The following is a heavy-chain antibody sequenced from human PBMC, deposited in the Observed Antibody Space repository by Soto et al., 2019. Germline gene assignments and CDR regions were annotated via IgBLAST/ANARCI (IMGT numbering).Heavy chain of an antibody. J-gene: IGHJ6*02. CDR3: ARDRAAWVRSYYYSGMDV. Sequence: SVKVSCKASGYPFTSYGISWVRQAPGQGLEWMGWISAYNGNTNYAQKLQGRVTMTTDTSTSTAYMELRSLRSDDTAVYYSARDRAAWVRSYYYSGMDVWGQGTTVTVSS. V-gene: IGHV1-18*01. CDR2: ISAYNGNT. CDR1: GYPFTSYG. D-gene: IGHD2-15*01.